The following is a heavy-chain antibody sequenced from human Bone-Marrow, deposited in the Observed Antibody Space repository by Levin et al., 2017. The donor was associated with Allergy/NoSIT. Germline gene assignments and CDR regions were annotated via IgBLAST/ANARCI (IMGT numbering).Heavy chain of an antibody. Sequence: GGSLRLSCVVSGLTFSNQYLSWIRQAPGKGLEWLSYISGDGNFKNYADSVKGRFIISRDNAKNSVYLQMNGLREEDTAVYYCARLTVRYFDLWGRGTLVTVSS. V-gene: IGHV3-11*01. D-gene: IGHD7-27*01. CDR3: ARLTVRYFDL. J-gene: IGHJ2*01. CDR2: ISGDGNFK. CDR1: GLTFSNQY.